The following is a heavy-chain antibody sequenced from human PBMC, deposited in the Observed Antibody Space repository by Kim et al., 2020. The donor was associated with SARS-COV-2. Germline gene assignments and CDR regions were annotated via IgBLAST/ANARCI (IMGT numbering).Heavy chain of an antibody. D-gene: IGHD1-26*01. CDR1: GYTLTELS. J-gene: IGHJ5*02. CDR3: ATGVGMGVPSWFDP. V-gene: IGHV1-24*01. Sequence: ASVKVSCKVSGYTLTELSMHWVRQAPGKELEWMGGFDPEDGETIYAQKFQGRVTMTEDTSTDTAYMELSSLRSEDTAVYYCATGVGMGVPSWFDPWGQGTLVTVSS. CDR2: FDPEDGET.